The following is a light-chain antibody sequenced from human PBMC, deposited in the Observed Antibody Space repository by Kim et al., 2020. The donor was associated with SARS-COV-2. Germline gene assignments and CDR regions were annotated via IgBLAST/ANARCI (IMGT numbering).Light chain of an antibody. J-gene: IGKJ2*01. CDR2: DTS. V-gene: IGKV3-15*01. CDR3: QQYNDWPPYT. Sequence: ERMLTQSPAILSVSRGERATLSCRASQSVNTNLAWYQQKPGQPPRLLIYDTSTRATGIPARFSGSGSGTVFTLTIRSVQSEDFAVYFCQQYNDWPPYTFGQGTKLEIK. CDR1: QSVNTN.